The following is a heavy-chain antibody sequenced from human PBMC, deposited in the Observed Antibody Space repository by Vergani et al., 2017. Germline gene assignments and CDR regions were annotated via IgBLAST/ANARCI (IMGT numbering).Heavy chain of an antibody. J-gene: IGHJ4*02. V-gene: IGHV1-46*03. CDR1: GSTFRNYY. Sequence: QVQVVQSGAEVKKSGASVKVSCKTSGSTFRNYYMHWVRQAPGQGLEWMGIINPSGGHTNYAQKFQGRVTMTRDTSTSTVYMELSSLRSEDTAIYYCARGDYGILTGYRYWGQGTLVTVSA. D-gene: IGHD3-9*01. CDR2: INPSGGHT. CDR3: ARGDYGILTGYRY.